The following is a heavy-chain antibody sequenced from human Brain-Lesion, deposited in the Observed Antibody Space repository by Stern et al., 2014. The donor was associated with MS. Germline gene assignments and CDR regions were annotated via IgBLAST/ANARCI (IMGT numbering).Heavy chain of an antibody. Sequence: EVQLVESGGRLVQPGGSLRLSCAASGFTFSNYWMSWVRQAPEKGLEWVANIKQDGSAKYYVASVKGRFTISRDNAKNSLYLQMNSLRAEDTAVYYCARDQYQVPYYCYYYGMDVWGQGTTVTVSS. CDR2: IKQDGSAK. D-gene: IGHD2-2*01. CDR1: GFTFSNYW. V-gene: IGHV3-7*01. CDR3: ARDQYQVPYYCYYYGMDV. J-gene: IGHJ6*02.